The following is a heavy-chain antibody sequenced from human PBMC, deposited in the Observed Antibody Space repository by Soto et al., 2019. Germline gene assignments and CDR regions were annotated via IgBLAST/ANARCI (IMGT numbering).Heavy chain of an antibody. CDR3: ARDPSGIVVVTPSWSLLDP. D-gene: IGHD3-22*01. V-gene: IGHV1-2*04. J-gene: IGHJ5*02. CDR1: GYTFTGYY. CDR2: INPNSGGT. Sequence: GASVKVSCKASGYTFTGYYMHWVRQAPGQGLEWMGWINPNSGGTNYAQKFQGWVTMTRDTSISTAYMELSRLRSDDTAVYYCARDPSGIVVVTPSWSLLDPWGQGTLVTV.